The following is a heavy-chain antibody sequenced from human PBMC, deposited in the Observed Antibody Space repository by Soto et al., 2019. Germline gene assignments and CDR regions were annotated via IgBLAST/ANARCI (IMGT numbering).Heavy chain of an antibody. CDR1: GYSFTTNW. Sequence: PGESLKISCNGSGYSFTTNWIAWVRQMPGKGLEWVGVIYFGDSDTRYSPSFQGQVTMSVDKSITTAYLQWNNLKASDTAVYYCARHYHGFDYWGQGTPVTVS. CDR3: ARHYHGFDY. CDR2: IYFGDSDT. D-gene: IGHD3-16*02. J-gene: IGHJ4*02. V-gene: IGHV5-51*01.